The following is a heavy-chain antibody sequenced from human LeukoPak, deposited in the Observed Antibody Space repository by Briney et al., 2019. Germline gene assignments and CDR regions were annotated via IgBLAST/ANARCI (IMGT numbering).Heavy chain of an antibody. CDR1: GGSISNSRYY. Sequence: SETLSLTCTVSGGSISNSRYYWGWIRQPPGKGLEWIGCIYYSGSTYYNPSLKSRVTISVDTSKNQFSLKLSSVTAADTAVYYCASMKRGGGSYYTLDYWGQGTLVTVSS. CDR2: IYYSGST. V-gene: IGHV4-39*01. D-gene: IGHD1-26*01. J-gene: IGHJ4*02. CDR3: ASMKRGGGSYYTLDY.